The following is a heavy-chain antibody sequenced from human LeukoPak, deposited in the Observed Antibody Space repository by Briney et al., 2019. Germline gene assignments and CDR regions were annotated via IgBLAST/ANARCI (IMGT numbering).Heavy chain of an antibody. CDR2: IKSKTDGGTT. Sequence: GGSLRLSCAASGFTFSNYAMSWVRQAPGKGLEWVGRIKSKTDGGTTDYAAPVKGRFTISRDDSKNTLYLQMNSLKAEDTAVYYCTTVKASGWFDLGLDYWGQGTLVTVSS. D-gene: IGHD6-19*01. CDR3: TTVKASGWFDLGLDY. J-gene: IGHJ4*02. CDR1: GFTFSNYA. V-gene: IGHV3-15*01.